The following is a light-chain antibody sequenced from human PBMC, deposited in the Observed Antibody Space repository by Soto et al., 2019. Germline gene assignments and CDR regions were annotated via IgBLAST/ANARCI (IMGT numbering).Light chain of an antibody. J-gene: IGLJ1*01. CDR3: CSYVGSNTLYV. CDR2: DVT. Sequence: QSVLAQPRSVSGSPGQSLTISCSGSSSDIGDYDYVSWYQQHPGKAPTLLIYDVTKRPSGVPDRFSGSKSGDTASLTISELQAGDEGNYYCCSYVGSNTLYVFGTGTKVTVL. V-gene: IGLV2-11*01. CDR1: SSDIGDYDY.